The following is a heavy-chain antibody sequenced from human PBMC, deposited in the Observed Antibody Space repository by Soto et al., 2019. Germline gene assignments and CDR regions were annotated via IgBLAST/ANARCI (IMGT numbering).Heavy chain of an antibody. J-gene: IGHJ4*02. V-gene: IGHV4-39*01. D-gene: IGHD4-17*01. Sequence: PSETLSLTCTVSGGSVTNSSYYWVWIRQSPGKGLEWIGSVYYRGRSYSKSSVKSRVTISVDTSKNQFSLNFNSVTASDTALYYCVSQRTTVLTQAYFDYWGPGALVTVSS. CDR2: VYYRGRS. CDR3: VSQRTTVLTQAYFDY. CDR1: GGSVTNSSYY.